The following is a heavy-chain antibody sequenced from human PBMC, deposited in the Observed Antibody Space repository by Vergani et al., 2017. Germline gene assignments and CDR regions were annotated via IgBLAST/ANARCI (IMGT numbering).Heavy chain of an antibody. CDR1: GGTFSSYT. Sequence: QVQLVQSGAEVKKPGSSVKVSCKASGGTFSSYTISWVRQAPGQGLEWMGRIIPILGIANYAQKFQGRVTITADKSTSTAYMELSSLRSEDTAVYYCARDRGPVRGTTSNYYYMDVWGKGTTVTVSS. CDR2: IIPILGIA. V-gene: IGHV1-69*08. CDR3: ARDRGPVRGTTSNYYYMDV. J-gene: IGHJ6*03. D-gene: IGHD1-7*01.